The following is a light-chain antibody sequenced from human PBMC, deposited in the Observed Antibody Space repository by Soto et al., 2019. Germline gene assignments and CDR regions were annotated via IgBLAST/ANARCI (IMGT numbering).Light chain of an antibody. Sequence: QSVLTQPPSVSGTPGQRVTISCSGSSSNIGNNPVNWYQQFPGTAPKLLIYSSNQRPSGVPDRFSGSKSGTSASLASSGLQSEDEADYYCAAWDDSLSGVVFGGGTQLTVL. CDR1: SSNIGNNP. J-gene: IGLJ3*02. V-gene: IGLV1-44*01. CDR2: SSN. CDR3: AAWDDSLSGVV.